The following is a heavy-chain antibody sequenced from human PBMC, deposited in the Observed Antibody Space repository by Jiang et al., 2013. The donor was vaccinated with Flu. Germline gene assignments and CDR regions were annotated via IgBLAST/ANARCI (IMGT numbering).Heavy chain of an antibody. CDR2: PTDSDV. D-gene: IGHD6-13*01. V-gene: IGHV5-51*01. J-gene: IGHJ4*02. Sequence: PTDSDVRYSPSFQGQVTISADTSIDTAYLQWSSLKASDSATYYCALTKAAAEMYFDYWGQGTLVTVSS. CDR3: ALTKAAAEMYFDY.